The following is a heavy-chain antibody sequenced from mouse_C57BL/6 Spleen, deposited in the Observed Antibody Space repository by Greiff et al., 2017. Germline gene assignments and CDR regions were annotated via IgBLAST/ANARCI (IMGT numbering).Heavy chain of an antibody. CDR3: ARSRITTVGFDY. Sequence: QVQLKQPGAELVMPGASVKLSCKASGYTFTSYWMHWVKQRPGQGLEWIGEIDPSDSYTNYNQKFKGKSTLTVDKSSSTAYMQLSSLTSEDSAVYYCARSRITTVGFDYWGQGTTLTVSS. V-gene: IGHV1-69*01. CDR1: GYTFTSYW. CDR2: IDPSDSYT. D-gene: IGHD1-1*01. J-gene: IGHJ2*01.